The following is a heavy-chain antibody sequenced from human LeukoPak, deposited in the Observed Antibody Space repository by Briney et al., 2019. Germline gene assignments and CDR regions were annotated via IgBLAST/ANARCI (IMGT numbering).Heavy chain of an antibody. CDR1: GFTFSNYC. Sequence: GGSLRLSCAASGFTFSNYCMHWVRHIPGKGLVWVSRICPDGTVTNYADSVKGRFTISRDNAKNMVFLQMNSLRADDTAVYYCVRDFRSADYWGQGILVTVSS. V-gene: IGHV3-74*01. CDR3: VRDFRSADY. J-gene: IGHJ4*02. CDR2: ICPDGTVT.